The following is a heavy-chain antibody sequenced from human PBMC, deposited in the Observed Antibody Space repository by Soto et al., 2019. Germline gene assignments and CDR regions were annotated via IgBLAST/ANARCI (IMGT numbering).Heavy chain of an antibody. CDR2: TKNKANSYTT. CDR1: GFTFSDRY. J-gene: IGHJ4*02. D-gene: IGHD3-16*01. Sequence: GGSLRLSCAASGFTFSDRYMDWVRQSPGKGLEWVGRTKNKANSYTTEYAASVKGRFTISRDDSRNSVYLQMNSLKTNDTAVYYCTIEGAYPGPDFDYWGQGTLVTVSS. V-gene: IGHV3-72*01. CDR3: TIEGAYPGPDFDY.